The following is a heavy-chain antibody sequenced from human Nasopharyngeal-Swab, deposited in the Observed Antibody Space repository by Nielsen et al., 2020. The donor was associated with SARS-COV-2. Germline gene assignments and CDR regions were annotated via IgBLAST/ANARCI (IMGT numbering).Heavy chain of an antibody. Sequence: ASVKVSCKPSGYPFTAFSIHWVRQSPGQGLEWVGRIGTNSGGTLYAQSFRGRVTMTRDTSVATAYMELSDLRSDDTAVYYCARDSPASRGDYWGQGTLVTVSS. D-gene: IGHD5-24*01. V-gene: IGHV1-2*06. CDR1: GYPFTAFS. CDR3: ARDSPASRGDY. J-gene: IGHJ4*02. CDR2: IGTNSGGT.